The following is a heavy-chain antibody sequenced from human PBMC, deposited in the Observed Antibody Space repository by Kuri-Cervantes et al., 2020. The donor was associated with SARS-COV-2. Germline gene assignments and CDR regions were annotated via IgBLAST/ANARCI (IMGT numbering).Heavy chain of an antibody. V-gene: IGHV3-30-3*01. CDR2: ISYDGSNK. D-gene: IGHD5-12*01. CDR1: GFTFSSYA. CDR3: ARRWATISVVWYFDL. J-gene: IGHJ2*01. Sequence: GGSLRLSCAAPGFTFSSYAMHWVRQAPGKGLEWVAVISYDGSNKYYADSVKGRFTISRDNAKNSLYLQMNSLRAEDTAVYYCARRWATISVVWYFDLWGRGTLVTVSS.